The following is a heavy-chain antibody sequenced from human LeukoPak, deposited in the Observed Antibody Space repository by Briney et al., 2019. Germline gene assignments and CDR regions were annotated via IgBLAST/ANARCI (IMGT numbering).Heavy chain of an antibody. Sequence: SVKVSCKASGGTFSRYAISWVRQAPGQGLEWMGRIIPIFGTANYAQKFQGRVTITTDESTSTAYMELSSLRSEDTAVYYCARSGYHYQSDYWGQGTLVTVSS. V-gene: IGHV1-69*05. D-gene: IGHD3-16*01. CDR3: ARSGYHYQSDY. CDR2: IIPIFGTA. CDR1: GGTFSRYA. J-gene: IGHJ4*02.